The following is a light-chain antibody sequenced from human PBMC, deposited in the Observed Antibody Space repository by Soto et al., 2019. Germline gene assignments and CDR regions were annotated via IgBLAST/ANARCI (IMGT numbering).Light chain of an antibody. CDR1: QILLNRSGYYF. Sequence: VVTQSPLSLSVTPGVPLSIACRSSQILLNRSGYYFLDWSLQKPGQSPQVLIYLGSTRASGVTDRFSGSGSGTDFTLEISRVEAEDVGVYYCMQSLLTRTFGQGTKVEIK. CDR2: LGS. CDR3: MQSLLTRT. J-gene: IGKJ1*01. V-gene: IGKV2-28*01.